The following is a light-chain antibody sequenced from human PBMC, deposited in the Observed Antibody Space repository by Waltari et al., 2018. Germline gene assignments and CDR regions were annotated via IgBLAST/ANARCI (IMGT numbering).Light chain of an antibody. V-gene: IGKV4-1*01. CDR2: WAS. J-gene: IGKJ1*01. Sequence: DIVMTQSPDSLAVSLAERAPLTSKSSQSILSRSYNQNYLAWYQQKPGLPPKLLIYWASARESGVPDRFSGSGSGTDFTLTISGLQAEDVAVYYCQQYYNTPPTFGLGTKIEIK. CDR3: QQYYNTPPT. CDR1: QSILSRSYNQNY.